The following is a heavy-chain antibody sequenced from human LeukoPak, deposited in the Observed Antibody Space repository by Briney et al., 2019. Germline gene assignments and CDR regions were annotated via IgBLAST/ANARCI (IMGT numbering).Heavy chain of an antibody. D-gene: IGHD6-6*01. V-gene: IGHV4-34*01. Sequence: SETLSLTCAVYGGSFSGYYWSWLRRPPGKGLEWIGEINHSGSTNYSPSLKSRVTISVDTSKNQFSLKLSSVTAADTAVYYCARDEGGYSSSSWFDYWGQGTLVTVSS. CDR1: GGSFSGYY. J-gene: IGHJ4*02. CDR2: INHSGST. CDR3: ARDEGGYSSSSWFDY.